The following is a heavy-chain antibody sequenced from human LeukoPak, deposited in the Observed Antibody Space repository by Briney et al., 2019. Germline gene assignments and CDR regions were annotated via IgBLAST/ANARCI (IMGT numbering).Heavy chain of an antibody. D-gene: IGHD3-22*01. CDR1: EFSVGSNY. V-gene: IGHV3-66*01. J-gene: IGHJ4*02. CDR3: ARLSSGHHTGDY. CDR2: IYSGGST. Sequence: GGSLRLSCAASEFSVGSNYMTWARQAPGKGLEWVSLIYSGGSTYYADSVKGRFTISRDNSKNTLYLQMNSLRAEDTAVYYCARLSSGHHTGDYWGQGTLVTVSS.